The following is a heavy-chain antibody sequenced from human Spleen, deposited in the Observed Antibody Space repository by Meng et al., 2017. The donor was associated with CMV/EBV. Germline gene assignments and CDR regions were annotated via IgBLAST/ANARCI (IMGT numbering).Heavy chain of an antibody. D-gene: IGHD2-2*01. J-gene: IGHJ6*02. CDR2: ISSSSSYI. CDR1: GFTVSSNY. V-gene: IGHV3-21*01. Sequence: GGSLRLSCAASGFTVSSNYMSWVRQAPGKGLEWVSSISSSSSYIYYADSVKGRFTISRDDAKNSLYLQMNSLRAEDTAVYYCARDVYCSSTSCYYYYGMDVWGQGTTVTVSS. CDR3: ARDVYCSSTSCYYYYGMDV.